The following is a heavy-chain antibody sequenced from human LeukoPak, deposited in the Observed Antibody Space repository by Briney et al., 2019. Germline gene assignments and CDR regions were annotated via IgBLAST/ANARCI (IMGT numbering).Heavy chain of an antibody. J-gene: IGHJ4*02. Sequence: SETLSLTCTVSGGSISSGGYYWSWIRQPPGKGLEWIGYIYHSGSTYYNPSLKSRVTISVDRSKNQFSLKLSSVTAADTAVYYCARGSGRTVPYYFDYWGQGTLVTVSS. CDR1: GGSISSGGYY. CDR2: IYHSGST. V-gene: IGHV4-30-2*01. D-gene: IGHD2-15*01. CDR3: ARGSGRTVPYYFDY.